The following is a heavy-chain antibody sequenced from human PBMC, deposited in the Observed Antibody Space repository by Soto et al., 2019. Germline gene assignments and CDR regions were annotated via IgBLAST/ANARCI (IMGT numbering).Heavy chain of an antibody. CDR3: ARVITIFGVVTPDNWFDP. Sequence: PSETLSLTWTVSGGSISSGDYCWSWIRQLPGKGLEWIGYIYYSGSTYYNPSLKSRVTISVDTSKNQFSLKLSSVTAADTAVYYCARVITIFGVVTPDNWFDPWGQGTLVTVSS. CDR2: IYYSGST. D-gene: IGHD3-3*01. V-gene: IGHV4-30-4*01. CDR1: GGSISSGDYC. J-gene: IGHJ5*02.